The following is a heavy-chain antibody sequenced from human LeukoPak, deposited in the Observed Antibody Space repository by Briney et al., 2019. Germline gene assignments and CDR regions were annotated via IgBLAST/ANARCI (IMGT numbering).Heavy chain of an antibody. CDR1: GGSFSGYY. D-gene: IGHD6-19*01. CDR3: ARDWSSGWYGTRGAFDY. Sequence: PSETLSLTCAVYGGSFSGYYWSWIRQPPGKGLEWIGEINHSGSTNYNPSLKSRVTISVDTSKNQFSLKLSSVTAADTAVYYCARDWSSGWYGTRGAFDYWGQGTLVTVSS. J-gene: IGHJ4*02. V-gene: IGHV4-34*01. CDR2: INHSGST.